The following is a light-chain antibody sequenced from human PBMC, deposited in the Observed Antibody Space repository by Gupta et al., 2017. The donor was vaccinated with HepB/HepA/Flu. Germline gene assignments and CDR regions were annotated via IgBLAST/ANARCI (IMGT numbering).Light chain of an antibody. CDR3: LQAIQGIT. CDR1: QSLLHSNGNTY. Sequence: DMVMTQSPLSLPVTPGEPASISCRSSQSLLHSNGNTYLYWYLQKPGQSTQLLIYLGSNRASGVPDIFGGSGSGTDFTLNISRVEAEYVGFYCCLQAIQGITFGGGTKVEIK. J-gene: IGKJ4*01. CDR2: LGS. V-gene: IGKV2-28*01.